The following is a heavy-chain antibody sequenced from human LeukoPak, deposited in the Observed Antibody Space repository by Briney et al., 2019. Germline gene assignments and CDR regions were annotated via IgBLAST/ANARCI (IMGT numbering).Heavy chain of an antibody. CDR2: IIPIFGTA. CDR1: GYTFTSYA. V-gene: IGHV1-69*13. J-gene: IGHJ6*02. D-gene: IGHD4-17*01. CDR3: ARMTTVTTRDFYYYYYGMDV. Sequence: ASVKVSCKASGYTFTSYAMNWVRQAPGQGLEWMGGIIPIFGTANYAQKFQGRVTITADESTSTAYMELSSLRSEDTAVYYCARMTTVTTRDFYYYYYGMDVWGQGTTVTVSS.